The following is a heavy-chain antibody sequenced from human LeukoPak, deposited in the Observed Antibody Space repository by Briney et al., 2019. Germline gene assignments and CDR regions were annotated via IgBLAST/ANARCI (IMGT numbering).Heavy chain of an antibody. CDR2: IYSDNT. CDR3: ARAWFGESFMDV. Sequence: GGSLRLSCTASGFTVSSNSMSWVRQAPGKGLEWVSFIYSDNTHYSDSVKGRFTISRDNSKNTLYLQMNSLRAEDTAVYYCARAWFGESFMDVWGKGTTVTISS. D-gene: IGHD3-10*01. CDR1: GFTVSSNS. V-gene: IGHV3-53*01. J-gene: IGHJ6*03.